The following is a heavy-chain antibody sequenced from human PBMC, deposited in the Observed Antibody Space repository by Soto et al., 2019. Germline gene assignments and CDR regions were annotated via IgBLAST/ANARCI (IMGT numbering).Heavy chain of an antibody. V-gene: IGHV3-7*03. CDR3: ARGLLTFGGVIVVRFDF. D-gene: IGHD3-16*02. J-gene: IGHJ4*02. CDR1: GFTFSSYW. CDR2: IKKDGSEK. Sequence: GGSLRLSCEASGFTFSSYWMSWVRQAPGKGREWVANIKKDGSEKFYVDSLMGRFAISRENAKNSLYLPMDSLRADDTAVYYCARGLLTFGGVIVVRFDFWGLGTRVTVSS.